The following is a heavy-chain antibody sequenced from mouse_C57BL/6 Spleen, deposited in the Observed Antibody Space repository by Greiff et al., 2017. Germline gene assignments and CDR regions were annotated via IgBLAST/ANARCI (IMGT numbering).Heavy chain of an antibody. CDR2: IYPSDSET. Sequence: QVQLQQSGAELVRPGSSVKLSCKASGYTFTSYWMDWVKQRPGQGLEWIGNIYPSDSETPYNQKFKDKATLTVDKSSSTAYMQLSSLTSEDSAVYYCARNFYYGSSPRYFDVWGTGTTVTVSS. CDR3: ARNFYYGSSPRYFDV. V-gene: IGHV1-61*01. D-gene: IGHD1-1*01. J-gene: IGHJ1*03. CDR1: GYTFTSYW.